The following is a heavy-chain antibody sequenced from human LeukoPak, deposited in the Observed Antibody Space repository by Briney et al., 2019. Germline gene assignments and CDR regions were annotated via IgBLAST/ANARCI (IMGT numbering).Heavy chain of an antibody. CDR1: GLTFSGYD. D-gene: IGHD3-3*01. V-gene: IGHV3-30*03. Sequence: PGGSLRLSCAASGLTFSGYDMHWVRQAPGKGPEWVAVMSYGGQNERYADSVKGRFIISRDNAKNSLYLQMNSLRAEDTAVYYCARPHPRTVFGVFSYYYGMDVWGQGTTVTVSS. CDR3: ARPHPRTVFGVFSYYYGMDV. CDR2: MSYGGQNE. J-gene: IGHJ6*02.